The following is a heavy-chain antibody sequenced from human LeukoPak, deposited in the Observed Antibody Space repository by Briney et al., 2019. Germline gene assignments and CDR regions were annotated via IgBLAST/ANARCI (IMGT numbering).Heavy chain of an antibody. J-gene: IGHJ6*03. D-gene: IGHD3-10*01. Sequence: KPGQSLKTSCKGSGYSFTSYLIGWVRQMARHLLGWMGIIYPGDSDTRYSPSFQGQVTISADKSISTAYLHWSSLKSSDTAMYYCARLYYGSGSYSGYYYYNRDVGCKGTTVIVS. CDR1: GYSFTSYL. V-gene: IGHV5-51*01. CDR2: IYPGDSDT. CDR3: ARLYYGSGSYSGYYYYNRDV.